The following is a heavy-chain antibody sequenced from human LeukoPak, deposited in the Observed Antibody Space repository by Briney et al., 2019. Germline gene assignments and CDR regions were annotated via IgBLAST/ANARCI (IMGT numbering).Heavy chain of an antibody. J-gene: IGHJ4*02. CDR3: ARDGEAAAGYFDY. V-gene: IGHV3-23*01. CDR1: GFTFSSYA. D-gene: IGHD6-13*01. Sequence: GGSLRLSCAASGFTFSSYAMSWVRQAPGKGLEWVSAISGSGGSTYYADSVKGRLTISRDNSKNTLYLQMNSLRAEDTAVYYCARDGEAAAGYFDYWGQGTLVTVSS. CDR2: ISGSGGST.